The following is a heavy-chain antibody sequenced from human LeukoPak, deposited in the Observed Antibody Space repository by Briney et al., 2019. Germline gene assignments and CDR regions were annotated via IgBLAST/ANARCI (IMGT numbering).Heavy chain of an antibody. CDR3: AKDRSGYSRTSEY. J-gene: IGHJ4*01. V-gene: IGHV3-23*01. CDR1: GFTFGSCA. CDR2: ISGGGGST. D-gene: IGHD5-12*01. Sequence: PGGSLTLSCAASGFTFGSCAMNWVRQAPGQGLEWVSAISGGGGSTYYADSVKGRFTISRDNSKNTLSLQMNSLRAEDTAVYYCAKDRSGYSRTSEYWGQGTLVTVSS.